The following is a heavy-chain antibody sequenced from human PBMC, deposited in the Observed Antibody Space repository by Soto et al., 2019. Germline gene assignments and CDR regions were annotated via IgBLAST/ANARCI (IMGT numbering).Heavy chain of an antibody. CDR3: AREIVTAGGNNYFDP. J-gene: IGHJ5*02. D-gene: IGHD2-21*02. Sequence: SETLSLTCGVSGGTVASSHWWSWVRQSPGGGLEWIGNAYHTGDTNLNPSLQSRVTISVDKSNNQFSLRLNSLTAADTAVYFCAREIVTAGGNNYFDPWGPGTLVTVSS. V-gene: IGHV4-4*02. CDR2: AYHTGDT. CDR1: GGTVASSHW.